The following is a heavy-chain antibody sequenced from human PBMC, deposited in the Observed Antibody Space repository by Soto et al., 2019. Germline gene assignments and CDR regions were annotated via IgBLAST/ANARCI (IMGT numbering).Heavy chain of an antibody. V-gene: IGHV6-1*01. CDR1: GDSVSSNSAA. CDR2: TYYRSKWYN. CDR3: ARERTGTTTGPLFYYYYMDV. Sequence: SQALSLTCVISGDSVSSNSAAWNWIRQSPSRGLEWLGRTYYRSKWYNDYAVSVKSRITINPDTSKNQFSLQLNSVTPEDTAAYYCARERTGTTTGPLFYYYYMDVWGKGTTVTVSS. D-gene: IGHD1-7*01. J-gene: IGHJ6*03.